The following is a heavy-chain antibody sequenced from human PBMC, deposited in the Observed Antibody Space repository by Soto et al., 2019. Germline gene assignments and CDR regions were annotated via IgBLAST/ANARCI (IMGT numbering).Heavy chain of an antibody. CDR1: GGSISSYY. V-gene: IGHV4-59*08. D-gene: IGHD3-10*01. Sequence: SETLSLTCTVSGGSISSYYWSWIRQPPGKGLEWIGYIYYSGSTNYNPSLKSRVTISVDTSKNQFSLKLSSVTAADTAVYYCASGYYYGSGSTTPFDYWGQGTLVTVSS. CDR2: IYYSGST. J-gene: IGHJ4*02. CDR3: ASGYYYGSGSTTPFDY.